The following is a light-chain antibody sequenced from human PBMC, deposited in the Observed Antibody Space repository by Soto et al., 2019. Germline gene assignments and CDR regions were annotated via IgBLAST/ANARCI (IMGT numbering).Light chain of an antibody. CDR1: ESVTSSH. V-gene: IGKV3-20*01. Sequence: EIVLTQSPDTLSLSPGERATLSCRASESVTSSHLAWYQQKRGQAPRLLIYGASSRATDIPARFSGSGSGADVSLTISRLEPEDFAVYYCQHYGSSSNTFGQGTRLEIK. J-gene: IGKJ5*01. CDR3: QHYGSSSNT. CDR2: GAS.